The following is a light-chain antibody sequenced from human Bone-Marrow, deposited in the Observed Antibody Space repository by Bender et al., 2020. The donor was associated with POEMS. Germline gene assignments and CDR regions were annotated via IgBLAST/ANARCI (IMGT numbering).Light chain of an antibody. CDR1: SSDIGSYNL. CDR3: SSFASSTNANVV. Sequence: QSALTQPASVSGSPGQSITISCTGTSSDIGSYNLVSWYQQHPGKPPKVLIYEVTKRPSGVPDRFSGSESGNTASLTVSGLQAEDEADYFCSSFASSTNANVVFGGGTKLTVL. CDR2: EVT. V-gene: IGLV2-14*02. J-gene: IGLJ2*01.